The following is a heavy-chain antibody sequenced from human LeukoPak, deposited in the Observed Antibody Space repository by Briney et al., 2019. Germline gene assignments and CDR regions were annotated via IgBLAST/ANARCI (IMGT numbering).Heavy chain of an antibody. CDR3: AILLRGGWFDP. CDR1: GYTLTELS. V-gene: IGHV1-24*01. D-gene: IGHD2-15*01. CDR2: FGPEDGET. J-gene: IGHJ5*02. Sequence: AASVKVSCKVSGYTLTELSMHWVRQAPGKGLEWMGGFGPEDGETIYAQKFQGRVTMTEDTSTDTAYMELSSLRSEDTAVYYCAILLRGGWFDPWGQGTLVTVSS.